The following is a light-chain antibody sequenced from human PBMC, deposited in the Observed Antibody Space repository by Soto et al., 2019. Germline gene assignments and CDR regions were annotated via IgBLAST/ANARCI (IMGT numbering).Light chain of an antibody. V-gene: IGKV3-15*01. Sequence: DIVMTQSPATLSVSPGEGSTLSCRASQSVGSNLAWYQQKPAQAPRLLIYGVSTRATGTPARFSGSGSGTEFTLTISRLQSEDFAVYYCQQYNNWPPTWTFGQGTTVDIK. CDR1: QSVGSN. CDR2: GVS. CDR3: QQYNNWPPTWT. J-gene: IGKJ1*01.